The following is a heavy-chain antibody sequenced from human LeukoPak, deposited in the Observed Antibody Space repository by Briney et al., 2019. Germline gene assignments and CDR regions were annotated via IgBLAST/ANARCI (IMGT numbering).Heavy chain of an antibody. CDR3: AHRRKYSSSWYYFDY. CDR1: GFSLSTSGVG. D-gene: IGHD6-13*01. J-gene: IGHJ4*02. CDR2: IYWDDDK. Sequence: SGPTLVKPTQTLTLTCTFSGFSLSTSGVGVGWIRQPPGKALEWLALIYWDDDKRYSPSLKSRLTITKDTSKNQVVLTMTNMDPVDIATYYCAHRRKYSSSWYYFDYWGQGTLVTVSS. V-gene: IGHV2-5*02.